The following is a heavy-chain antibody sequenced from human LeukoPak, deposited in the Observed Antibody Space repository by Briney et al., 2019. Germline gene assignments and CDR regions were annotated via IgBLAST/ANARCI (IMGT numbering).Heavy chain of an antibody. D-gene: IGHD2-15*01. CDR1: GFSFSSVW. CDR2: IKQDGSEK. CDR3: PRALAGCPGGSCQRGWYYYGVDV. Sequence: GGALRLSCAASGFSFSSVWMTWVRQAPGKRVGWVANIKQDGSEKKYVDSVKGGFTISREKAKKSLYLEMNRLRAEETAVFYCPRALAGCPGGSCQRGWYYYGVDVWGQGTTVTVSS. J-gene: IGHJ6*02. V-gene: IGHV3-7*04.